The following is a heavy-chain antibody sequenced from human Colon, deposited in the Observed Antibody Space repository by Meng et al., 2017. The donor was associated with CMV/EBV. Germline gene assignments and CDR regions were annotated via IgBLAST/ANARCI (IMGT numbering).Heavy chain of an antibody. CDR2: VIPITDIT. D-gene: IGHD1-26*01. CDR3: ARAARSGSQAVVYSLDL. V-gene: IGHV1-69*02. CDR1: GGTFTSYT. Sequence: SVKVSCKASGGTFTSYTFSWVRQAPGQGLEWMGRVIPITDITNYAQKFQGRLTITADKSTKTAFMELSSLRSEDTAVYYCARAARSGSQAVVYSLDLWGQGTTVTVSS. J-gene: IGHJ6*02.